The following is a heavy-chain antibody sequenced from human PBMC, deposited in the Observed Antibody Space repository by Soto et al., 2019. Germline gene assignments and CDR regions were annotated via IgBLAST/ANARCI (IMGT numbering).Heavy chain of an antibody. Sequence: MNGEGLEWMGIIYPGDSDSRYSPSFQGQVTISADKSISTAYLQWSSLKPSDTATYFADSRGYTRGLDYWGQGILVTVSS. CDR2: IYPGDSDS. V-gene: IGHV5-51*01. J-gene: IGHJ4*02. D-gene: IGHD3-22*01. CDR3: DSRGYTRGLDY.